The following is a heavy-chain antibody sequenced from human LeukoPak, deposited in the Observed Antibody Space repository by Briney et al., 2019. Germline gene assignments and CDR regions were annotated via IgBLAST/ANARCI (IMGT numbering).Heavy chain of an antibody. J-gene: IGHJ4*02. D-gene: IGHD3-10*01. CDR3: ERSGVYCGSGSYYRF. Sequence: SETLSLTCAVYGGSFSGYYWSWIRQPPGKGLEWIGEINHSGSTNYNPSLKSRVTISVDTSKNQFSLKLSSVTAADTAVYYCERSGVYCGSGSYYRFGGQGPVVAAS. CDR2: INHSGST. V-gene: IGHV4-34*01. CDR1: GGSFSGYY.